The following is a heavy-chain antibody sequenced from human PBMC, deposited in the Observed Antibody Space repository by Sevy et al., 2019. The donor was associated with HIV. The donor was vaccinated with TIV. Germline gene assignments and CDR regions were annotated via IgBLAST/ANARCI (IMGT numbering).Heavy chain of an antibody. CDR1: GFSVSISY. D-gene: IGHD5-12*01. V-gene: IGHV3-53*01. CDR3: ARERGDGYNYYS. J-gene: IGHJ4*02. CDR2: IYGGEGK. Sequence: GGSLRLSCAASGFSVSISYMSWVRQAPGRGLECVSVIYGGEGKYYADSVKGRSTISRDNSKNTMYLQMNSLRAEDTAVYYGARERGDGYNYYSWGQGTLVTVSS.